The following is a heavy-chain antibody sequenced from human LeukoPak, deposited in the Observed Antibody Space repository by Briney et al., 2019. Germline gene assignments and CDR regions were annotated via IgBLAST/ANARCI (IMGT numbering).Heavy chain of an antibody. Sequence: SETLSLTCAVYGGSFSGYNWSWIRQPPGKGLEWIGEINHSGSTNYNPSLKSRVTISVDTSKNQFSLKLSSVTAADTAVYYCARQGYSYGYDAFDIWGQGTMVTVSS. J-gene: IGHJ3*02. D-gene: IGHD5-18*01. CDR3: ARQGYSYGYDAFDI. V-gene: IGHV4-34*01. CDR2: INHSGST. CDR1: GGSFSGYN.